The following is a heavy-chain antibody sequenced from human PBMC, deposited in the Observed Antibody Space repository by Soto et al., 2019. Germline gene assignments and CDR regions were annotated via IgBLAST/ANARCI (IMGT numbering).Heavy chain of an antibody. V-gene: IGHV3-23*01. CDR1: GFTFSSYA. D-gene: IGHD2-8*01. CDR3: VKCIGVWYTSLYY. Sequence: EVQLLESGGGLVQPGGSLRLSCAASGFTFSSYAMSWVRQAPGKGLEWVSAISGSGGSTYYADSVKGRCTISRDNSKNTLDVQMNSLRAEDSGVYYCVKCIGVWYTSLYYWGQGRIVPVS. CDR2: ISGSGGST. J-gene: IGHJ4*02.